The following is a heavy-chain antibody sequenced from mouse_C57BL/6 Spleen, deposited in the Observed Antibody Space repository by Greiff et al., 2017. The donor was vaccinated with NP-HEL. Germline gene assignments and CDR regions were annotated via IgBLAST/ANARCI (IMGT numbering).Heavy chain of an antibody. Sequence: VQLQQPGAELVKPGASVKMSCKASGYTFTSYWITWVKQRPGQGLEWIGDIYPGSGSTNYNEKFKSKATLTVDTSSSTAYMQLSSLTSEDSAVYYCAREGYYYGSSSFDYWGQGTTLTVSS. V-gene: IGHV1-55*01. CDR2: IYPGSGST. CDR1: GYTFTSYW. CDR3: AREGYYYGSSSFDY. D-gene: IGHD1-1*01. J-gene: IGHJ2*01.